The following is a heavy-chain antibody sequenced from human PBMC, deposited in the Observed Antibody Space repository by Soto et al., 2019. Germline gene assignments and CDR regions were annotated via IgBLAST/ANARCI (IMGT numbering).Heavy chain of an antibody. J-gene: IGHJ5*02. V-gene: IGHV1-69*13. Sequence: SVKVSCKASGGTFSSYAISWVRQAPGQGLEWMGGIIPIFGTANYAQKFQGRVTITADESTSTAYMEMTSLRHGDTAVYFCARSDDSTSYPLDLWGPGTLVTVSS. CDR1: GGTFSSYA. CDR3: ARSDDSTSYPLDL. CDR2: IIPIFGTA. D-gene: IGHD4-4*01.